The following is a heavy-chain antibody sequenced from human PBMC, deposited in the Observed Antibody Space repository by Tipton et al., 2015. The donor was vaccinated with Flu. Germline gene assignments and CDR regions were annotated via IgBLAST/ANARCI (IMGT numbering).Heavy chain of an antibody. J-gene: IGHJ5*02. CDR3: ARRDYSNYVSDAKSWFDP. D-gene: IGHD4-11*01. CDR1: GDSISSDFY. V-gene: IGHV4-38-2*01. Sequence: TLSLTCAVSGDSISSDFYCAWIRQFPGKGLEWIGTVSRTGSTIYNPSLKSRVTISIDTSKNQFSLNMRSVTAADMAVYYCARRDYSNYVSDAKSWFDPWGQGTLVAVSS. CDR2: VSRTGST.